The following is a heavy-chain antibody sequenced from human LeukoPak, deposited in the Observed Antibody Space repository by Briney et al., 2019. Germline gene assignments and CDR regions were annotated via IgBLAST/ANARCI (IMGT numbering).Heavy chain of an antibody. J-gene: IGHJ5*02. D-gene: IGHD1-7*01. Sequence: SVKLSCKATGATFTIYTVSWVRQAPGQRPEWMGGIIPIFGTANYAQKFQGRVTITADESTSTAYMELSSLRSEDTAVYYCARAAGTTPIDPWGQGTLVTVSS. CDR3: ARAAGTTPIDP. CDR1: GATFTIYT. CDR2: IIPIFGTA. V-gene: IGHV1-69*13.